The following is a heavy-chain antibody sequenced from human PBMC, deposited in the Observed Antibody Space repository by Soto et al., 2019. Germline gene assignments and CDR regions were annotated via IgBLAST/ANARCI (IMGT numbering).Heavy chain of an antibody. D-gene: IGHD6-13*01. CDR3: ARDPSLAAAGTHYYYMDV. CDR2: INAGNGNT. J-gene: IGHJ6*03. V-gene: IGHV1-3*01. Sequence: SGKVSCKSVGLGVRRYAMNWVRQAPGQRLEWMGWINAGNGNTKYSQKFQGRGTITRDTSASTAYMELSSMRSEDTAVYYCARDPSLAAAGTHYYYMDVWGKGTTVTVSS. CDR1: GLGVRRYA.